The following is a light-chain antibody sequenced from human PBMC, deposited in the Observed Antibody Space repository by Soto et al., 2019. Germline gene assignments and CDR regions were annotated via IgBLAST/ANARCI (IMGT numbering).Light chain of an antibody. J-gene: IGKJ1*01. Sequence: DIQITQSPSTLSASVVDRVTITFRASQTISTWLASYQQKSGKAPKLLIFDASGLESGVPSRFSGSGSGTAFTLTISSLQPDDVATYYCQKYNSYFQKFGQGTKVDIK. CDR1: QTISTW. CDR3: QKYNSYFQK. CDR2: DAS. V-gene: IGKV1-5*01.